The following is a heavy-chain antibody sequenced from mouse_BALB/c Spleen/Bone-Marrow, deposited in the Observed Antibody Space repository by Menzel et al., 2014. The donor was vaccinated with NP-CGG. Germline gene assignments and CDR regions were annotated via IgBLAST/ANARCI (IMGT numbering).Heavy chain of an antibody. CDR3: ARYDGYFDY. D-gene: IGHD2-3*01. Sequence: VKLMDSGAELVRPGTSVKVSCKASGYAFTDYLMEWLKQRPGQGLEWIGVINPGSGSTNYNEKFKDKATLTADKSSSTAYMQLSSLTSDDSAVYFCARYDGYFDYWGQGTILTVSS. CDR2: INPGSGST. CDR1: GYAFTDYL. V-gene: IGHV1-54*01. J-gene: IGHJ2*01.